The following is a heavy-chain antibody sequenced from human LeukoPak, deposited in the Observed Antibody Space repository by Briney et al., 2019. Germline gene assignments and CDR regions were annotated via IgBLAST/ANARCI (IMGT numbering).Heavy chain of an antibody. Sequence: GASVKVSCKASGYTFTDYYMHWVRQAPGQGLEWMGWINPNSGGTNYAQKFQGRVTMTRDTSISTAYMELSRLRSDDTAVYYCARDKQWHYYYYYYMDVWGKGTTVTVSS. CDR3: ARDKQWHYYYYYYMDV. CDR2: INPNSGGT. CDR1: GYTFTDYY. D-gene: IGHD6-19*01. J-gene: IGHJ6*03. V-gene: IGHV1-2*02.